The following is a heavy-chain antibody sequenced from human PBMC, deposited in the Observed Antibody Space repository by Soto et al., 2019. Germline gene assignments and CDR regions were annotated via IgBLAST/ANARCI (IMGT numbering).Heavy chain of an antibody. J-gene: IGHJ6*02. CDR2: IHYSGST. D-gene: IGHD3-3*01. CDR3: ARQPPSGYPYYYYGMDV. V-gene: IGHV4-39*01. CDR1: GGSSSSDGYY. Sequence: PSETLSLTCTVSGGSSSSDGYYWTWIRQPPGKALEWIGNIHYSGSTYYNPSLKSRVTISVDTSKNQFSLKLSSVTAADTAVYYCARQPPSGYPYYYYGMDVWGQGTTVTVSS.